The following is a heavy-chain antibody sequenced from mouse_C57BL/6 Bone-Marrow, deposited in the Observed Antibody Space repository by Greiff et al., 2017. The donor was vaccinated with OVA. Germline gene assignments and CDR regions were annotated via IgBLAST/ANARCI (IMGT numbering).Heavy chain of an antibody. CDR1: GYTFTSYG. CDR2: IYPRSGNT. Sequence: QVQLQQSGAELARPGASVKLSCKASGYTFTSYGISWVKQRTGQGLEWIGEIYPRSGNTYYNEKFKGKATLTADKSSSTAYMGLRSLTSEDSAVYFCARGDDYDGFAYWGQGTLVTVSA. CDR3: ARGDDYDGFAY. J-gene: IGHJ3*01. V-gene: IGHV1-81*01. D-gene: IGHD2-4*01.